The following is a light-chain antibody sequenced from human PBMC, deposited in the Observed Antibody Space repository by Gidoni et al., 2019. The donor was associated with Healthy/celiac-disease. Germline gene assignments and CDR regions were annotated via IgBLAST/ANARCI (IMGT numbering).Light chain of an antibody. J-gene: IGKJ1*01. CDR1: QSISSW. CDR2: DAS. V-gene: IGKV1-5*01. CDR3: QQYYSYPPCT. Sequence: DIHMTQSPSTLSASVGDRVTITCRASQSISSWLAWYQQQPWRAPKLLIYDASSLSSVVPSRFIGSGSGTEFTLTISSLLPDDCATYYCQQYYSYPPCTFGQGTKVEIK.